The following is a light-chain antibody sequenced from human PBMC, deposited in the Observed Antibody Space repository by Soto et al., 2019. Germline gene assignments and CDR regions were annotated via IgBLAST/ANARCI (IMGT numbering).Light chain of an antibody. CDR3: LQDYNYPLT. CDR1: QGIKND. V-gene: IGKV1-6*01. Sequence: AIQMTQSPYSLSASLGARVTITCRASQGIKNDLGWYQQKPGKAPKLLIYAAYSLQSGVPSMFSGSGSGTDFTLTISSLQPDDFATYYCLQDYNYPLTFGQGTKVDIK. J-gene: IGKJ1*01. CDR2: AAY.